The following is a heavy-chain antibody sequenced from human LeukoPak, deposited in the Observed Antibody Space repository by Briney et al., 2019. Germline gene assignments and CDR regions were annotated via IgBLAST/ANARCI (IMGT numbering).Heavy chain of an antibody. CDR3: ATEYSVFAFDI. Sequence: PGGSLRLSCAASGFTFSDAWLSWVRQAPGKGLEWVGRIKRKTAGRTIDYAAPVKGRFTISRDDSKNTLYLQMNSLKTEDTAVYYCATEYSVFAFDIWGRGTMVTVSS. CDR1: GFTFSDAW. V-gene: IGHV3-15*01. CDR2: IKRKTAGRTI. J-gene: IGHJ3*02. D-gene: IGHD5-12*01.